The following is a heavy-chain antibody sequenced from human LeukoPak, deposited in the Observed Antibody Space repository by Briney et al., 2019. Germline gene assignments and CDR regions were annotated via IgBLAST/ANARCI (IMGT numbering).Heavy chain of an antibody. CDR3: VKALTDDAFDI. CDR1: GFTYSTFP. J-gene: IGHJ3*02. Sequence: GGSLRLSCSASGFTYSTFPMHWVRQAPGKGLEYFSAISRNGDTTYYADSVKGRFTISRDNSKNTLYLQMSSLRPEDTAVYYCVKALTDDAFDIWGQGTMVTVSS. V-gene: IGHV3-64D*06. CDR2: ISRNGDTT.